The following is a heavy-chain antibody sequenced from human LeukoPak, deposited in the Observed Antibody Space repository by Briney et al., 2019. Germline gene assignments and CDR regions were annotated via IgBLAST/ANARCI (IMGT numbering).Heavy chain of an antibody. V-gene: IGHV3-53*01. Sequence: GGSLRLSCAASGFTVSSSYMSWVRQAPGKGLERVSLIYGGGSTYYADSVKGRFTISRDNSKNTLYLQMNSLRAEDTAMYYCVKDLYKGDTSTWYYFDYWGQGTLVTVSS. D-gene: IGHD6-13*01. J-gene: IGHJ4*02. CDR2: IYGGGST. CDR1: GFTVSSSY. CDR3: VKDLYKGDTSTWYYFDY.